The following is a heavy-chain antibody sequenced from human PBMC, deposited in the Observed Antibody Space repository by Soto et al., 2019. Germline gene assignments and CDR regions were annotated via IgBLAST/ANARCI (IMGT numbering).Heavy chain of an antibody. J-gene: IGHJ3*02. CDR3: ARGELGMAMGFDASDI. Sequence: ASVKVSCKASGYTFTGYYMHWVRQAPGQGLEWIGWINPNSGGTNYAQKFQGWVTMTRDTSMSTADMELSRLRSDETAVYYCARGELGMAMGFDASDIWGQGTMGTGSS. CDR2: INPNSGGT. CDR1: GYTFTGYY. V-gene: IGHV1-2*04. D-gene: IGHD7-27*01.